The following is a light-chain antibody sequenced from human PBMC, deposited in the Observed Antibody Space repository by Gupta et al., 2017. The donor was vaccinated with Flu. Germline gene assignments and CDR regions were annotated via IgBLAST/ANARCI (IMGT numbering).Light chain of an antibody. J-gene: IGKJ4*01. V-gene: IGKV4-1*01. CDR3: QQEYSLPFT. CDR2: WAS. CDR1: QSVLYNKNY. Sequence: DLVMTPSPDFLAVSLGERDTINCKSSQSVLYNKNYLAWYQQKPGQSPNLLIYWASTRESGVPDRFSGSGSGTDFTLTISSRQAEDVAVYYCQQEYSLPFTFGRGTKVEIK.